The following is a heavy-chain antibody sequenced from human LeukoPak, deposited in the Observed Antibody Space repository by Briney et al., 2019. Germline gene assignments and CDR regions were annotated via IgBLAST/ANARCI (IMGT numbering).Heavy chain of an antibody. J-gene: IGHJ4*02. CDR2: ISSGGGTT. Sequence: GGSLRLSCAASGFTFSSYAMTWVRQAPGKGLEWVSSISSGGGTTYYADSVKGRFTISRDNSKNTLYLQMNSLRAEDTAVYYCAKDPGGSCDYWGQGALVTVSS. CDR3: AKDPGGSCDY. CDR1: GFTFSSYA. D-gene: IGHD2-8*02. V-gene: IGHV3-23*01.